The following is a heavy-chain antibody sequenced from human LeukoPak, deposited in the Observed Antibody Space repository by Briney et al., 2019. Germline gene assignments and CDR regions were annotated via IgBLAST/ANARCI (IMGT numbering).Heavy chain of an antibody. Sequence: GGSLRLSCAASGFTFSSYAMSWVRQAPGKGLEWVSAISGSGGSTYYADSVKGRFTISRDNSKNTLYLQMNSLRAEDTAVYYCAKDIGWGIPRGYYYMDVWGKGTTVTVSS. CDR2: ISGSGGST. CDR1: GFTFSSYA. D-gene: IGHD3-16*01. J-gene: IGHJ6*03. V-gene: IGHV3-23*01. CDR3: AKDIGWGIPRGYYYMDV.